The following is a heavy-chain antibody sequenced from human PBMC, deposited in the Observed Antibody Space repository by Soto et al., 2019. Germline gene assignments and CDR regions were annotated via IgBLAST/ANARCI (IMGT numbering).Heavy chain of an antibody. CDR3: AKDSGRGSADYYFDY. D-gene: IGHD3-10*01. CDR2: ISNDGNNK. Sequence: LRLSCAASGFTFSAYGMHWVRQAPGKGLERVAVISNDGNNKYHADSVKGRFTISRDNSKNTLYLQMNSLRAEDTAVYYCAKDSGRGSADYYFDYWGRGTLVTVSS. CDR1: GFTFSAYG. V-gene: IGHV3-30*18. J-gene: IGHJ4*02.